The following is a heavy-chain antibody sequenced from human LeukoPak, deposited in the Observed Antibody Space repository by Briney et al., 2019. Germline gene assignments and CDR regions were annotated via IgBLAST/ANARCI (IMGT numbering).Heavy chain of an antibody. D-gene: IGHD3-10*01. V-gene: IGHV1-2*02. J-gene: IGHJ3*02. CDR3: ARNLWFGESSDAFDM. Sequence: ASVKVSCKASGYSFTGHYMHWVRQAPGQGLEWMGWINPKSGGTNYAQKFQGRVTVTRDTSISTAYMDMSSLRSDDTAVYYCARNLWFGESSDAFDMWGQGTMVTVSS. CDR1: GYSFTGHY. CDR2: INPKSGGT.